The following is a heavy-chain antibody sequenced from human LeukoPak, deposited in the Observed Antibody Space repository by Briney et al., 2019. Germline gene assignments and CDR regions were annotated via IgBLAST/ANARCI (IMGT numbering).Heavy chain of an antibody. CDR1: GGSISSSGYY. J-gene: IGHJ4*02. CDR3: TRGAGWLIDY. CDR2: FYNSGRS. Sequence: PSETLSLTCTVSGGSISSSGYYWGWIRQPPGKGLEWIGYFYNSGRSTYNPSLKSRVTISADTSKNHFSLKLNSVTTADTAVYYCTRGAGWLIDYWGQGILVTVSS. V-gene: IGHV4-61*03. D-gene: IGHD3-16*01.